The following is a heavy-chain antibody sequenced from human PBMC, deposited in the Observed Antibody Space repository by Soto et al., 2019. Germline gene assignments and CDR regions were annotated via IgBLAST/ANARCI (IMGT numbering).Heavy chain of an antibody. CDR3: ARALYYYDSSGSLDY. V-gene: IGHV3-33*01. D-gene: IGHD3-22*01. CDR1: GFTFSSYG. CDR2: IWYDGSNK. Sequence: PGGSLRLSCAASGFTFSSYGMHWVRQAPGKGLEWVAVIWYDGSNKYYADPVKGRFTISRDNSKNTLYLQMNSLRAEDTAVYYCARALYYYDSSGSLDYWGQGTLVTVSS. J-gene: IGHJ4*02.